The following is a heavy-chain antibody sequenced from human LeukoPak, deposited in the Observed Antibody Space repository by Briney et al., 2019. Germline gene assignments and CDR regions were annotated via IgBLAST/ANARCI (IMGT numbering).Heavy chain of an antibody. D-gene: IGHD2-2*01. V-gene: IGHV3-30-3*01. CDR2: ISYDGSNK. Sequence: QPGRSLRLSCAASGFTFSSYAMHWVRQAPGKGLEWVAVISYDGSNKYYADSVKGRFTISRDNSKNTLYLQMNSLRAEDTAVYYCARDGGWQHIVVVPAARSGAPGLAPIDYWGQGTLVTVSS. J-gene: IGHJ4*02. CDR3: ARDGGWQHIVVVPAARSGAPGLAPIDY. CDR1: GFTFSSYA.